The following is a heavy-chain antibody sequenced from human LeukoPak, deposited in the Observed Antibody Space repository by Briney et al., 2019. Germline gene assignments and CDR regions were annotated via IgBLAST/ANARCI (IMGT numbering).Heavy chain of an antibody. J-gene: IGHJ4*02. V-gene: IGHV3-74*01. Sequence: GGSLRLSCVASGFSFSSYWMHWDRQVPGTGLIWVSRINGDGSTRTYAGSVQGRFTISRDNAENTLFLEMSGLRADDTAEYYCVREMKYRVLVAGTPVNFDYWGQGTVVTVSS. CDR2: INGDGSTR. CDR3: VREMKYRVLVAGTPVNFDY. CDR1: GFSFSSYW. D-gene: IGHD2-15*01.